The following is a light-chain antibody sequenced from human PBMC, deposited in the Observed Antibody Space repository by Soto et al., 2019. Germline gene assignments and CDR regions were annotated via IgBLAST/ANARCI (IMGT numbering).Light chain of an antibody. CDR1: TSNIGTNY. J-gene: IGLJ2*01. V-gene: IGLV1-51*01. Sequence: QSVLTQPPSVSAAPGQKVTISCSGGTSNIGTNYVSWYQHLPGTAPKLLIYDNIERPSGMPDRFSGSKSGTSATLGIAGLQPGDEATYYCGTWDYVLRGVIFGGGTKLTVL. CDR3: GTWDYVLRGVI. CDR2: DNI.